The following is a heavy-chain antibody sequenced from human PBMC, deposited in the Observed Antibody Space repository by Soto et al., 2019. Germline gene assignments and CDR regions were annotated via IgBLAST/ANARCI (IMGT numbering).Heavy chain of an antibody. CDR1: GGSVSSGSHY. D-gene: IGHD3-9*01. J-gene: IGHJ5*02. CDR2: IFYSGST. V-gene: IGHV4-61*01. CDR3: ARDLYYDILTGHRRNWFDP. Sequence: PSETLSLTCTVSGGSVSSGSHYWSWIRQPPGKGLEWIGYIFYSGSTNYNPSLMSRVTISVDTSRNQFSLKLGSVTAADTAVYYCARDLYYDILTGHRRNWFDPWGQGTLVTVSS.